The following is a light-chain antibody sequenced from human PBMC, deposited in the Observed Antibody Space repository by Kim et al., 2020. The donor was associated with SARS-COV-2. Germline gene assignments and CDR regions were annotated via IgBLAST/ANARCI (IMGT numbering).Light chain of an antibody. CDR3: SSYTSSSTYWV. J-gene: IGLJ3*02. V-gene: IGLV2-14*01. CDR2: DVS. CDR1: SSDVGGYNY. Sequence: QSALTQPASVSGSPGQSITISCTGTSSDVGGYNYVSWYQQHPGKAPKLMIYDVSKRPPGVSNRFSGSKSGNTASLTISGLQAEDEADYYCSSYTSSSTYWVFGGGTQLTVL.